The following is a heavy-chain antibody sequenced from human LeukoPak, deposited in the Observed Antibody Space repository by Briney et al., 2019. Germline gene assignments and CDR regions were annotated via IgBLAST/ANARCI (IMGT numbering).Heavy chain of an antibody. CDR3: AGSGSKVMTAINF. D-gene: IGHD2-21*02. CDR1: GGSFSGYY. CDR2: INHSGST. J-gene: IGHJ4*02. Sequence: MPSETLSLTCAVYGGSFSGYYWSWIRQPPGKGLEWIGEINHSGSTNYNPSLKSRVTISVDTSKNQFSLKLSSVTAADTAVYYCAGSGSKVMTAINFWGQGTLVTVSS. V-gene: IGHV4-34*01.